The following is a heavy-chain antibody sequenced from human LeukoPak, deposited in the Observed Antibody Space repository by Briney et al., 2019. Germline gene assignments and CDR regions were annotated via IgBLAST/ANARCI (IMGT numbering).Heavy chain of an antibody. CDR3: ARRGRYSGSFSFDY. V-gene: IGHV4-34*01. Sequence: SETLSLTCAVYGGSFSGYYWSWIRQPPGKGLEWIGEINHSGSTNYNPSLKSRVTISVDTSKNQFSLKLSSVTAADTAVYYCARRGRYSGSFSFDYWGQGTLATVSS. D-gene: IGHD1-26*01. CDR2: INHSGST. J-gene: IGHJ4*02. CDR1: GGSFSGYY.